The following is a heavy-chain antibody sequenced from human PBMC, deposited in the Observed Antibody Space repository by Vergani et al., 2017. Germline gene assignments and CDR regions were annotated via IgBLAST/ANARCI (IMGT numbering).Heavy chain of an antibody. CDR2: ISWNSGSI. CDR3: AKDWRMGDSSGWYDY. J-gene: IGHJ4*02. Sequence: VQLVESGGGLVQPGRSLRLSCAASGFTFDDYAMHWVRQAPGKGLEWVSGISWNSGSIGYADSVKGRFTISRDNAKNSLYLQMNSLRAEDTALYYCAKDWRMGDSSGWYDYWGQGTLVTVSS. V-gene: IGHV3-9*01. D-gene: IGHD6-19*01. CDR1: GFTFDDYA.